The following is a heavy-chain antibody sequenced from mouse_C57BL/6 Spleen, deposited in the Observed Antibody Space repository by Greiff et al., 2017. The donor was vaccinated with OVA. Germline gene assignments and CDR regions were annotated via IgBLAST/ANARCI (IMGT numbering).Heavy chain of an antibody. D-gene: IGHD1-1*01. V-gene: IGHV1-26*01. CDR2: INPNNGGT. CDR1: GYTFTDYY. CDR3: ARPTVYYFDY. Sequence: VQLQQSGPELVKPGASVKISCKASGYTFTDYYMNWVKQSHGKSLEWIGDINPNNGGTSYNQKFKGKATLTVDKSSSTAYMELRSLTSEDSAVYYCARPTVYYFDYWGQGTTLTVSS. J-gene: IGHJ2*01.